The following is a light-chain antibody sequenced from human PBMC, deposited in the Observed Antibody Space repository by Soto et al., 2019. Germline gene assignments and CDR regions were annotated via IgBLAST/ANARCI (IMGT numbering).Light chain of an antibody. CDR2: KAS. V-gene: IGKV1-5*03. Sequence: DIQMTQSPSTLSASVGDRVTITCRASQSISTWLAWYQQKPGKAPKLLIYKASNLEGGVPSRFSGSGSGTEFTITISSPQPDDFATYYCQRYNTYPLTFGGGTTVEIK. CDR1: QSISTW. CDR3: QRYNTYPLT. J-gene: IGKJ4*01.